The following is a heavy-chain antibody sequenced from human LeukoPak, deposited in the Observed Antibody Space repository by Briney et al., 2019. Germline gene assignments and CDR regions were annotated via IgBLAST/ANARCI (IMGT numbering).Heavy chain of an antibody. CDR2: IYSGGNT. V-gene: IGHV3-53*01. CDR1: EFTVSSNY. Sequence: GGSLRLSCAASEFTVSSNYMSWVRQAPGKGLEWVSVIYSGGNTFYADSVKGRFTISRDNSKNTLYLQMNSLRVADTAVYFCTKVRLSNLYYYYGMDVWGQGTTVTVSS. J-gene: IGHJ6*02. D-gene: IGHD2-21*02. CDR3: TKVRLSNLYYYYGMDV.